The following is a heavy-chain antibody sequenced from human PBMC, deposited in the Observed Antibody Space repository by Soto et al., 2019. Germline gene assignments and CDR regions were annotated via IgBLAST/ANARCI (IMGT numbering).Heavy chain of an antibody. J-gene: IGHJ4*02. D-gene: IGHD1-1*01. CDR1: GFSFTTYV. Sequence: EVQLLESGGGLVQPGESLRLSCAASGFSFTTYVMGWVRQAPGMGLEWVSGISASGDSTFYAESVEGRFTISRDNSKNTLYLQMNSLRVDDTAIYHCANGAWGGYPSPNIYYFYVWGQGTLVSVSS. V-gene: IGHV3-23*01. CDR2: ISASGDST. CDR3: ANGAWGGYPSPNIYYFYV.